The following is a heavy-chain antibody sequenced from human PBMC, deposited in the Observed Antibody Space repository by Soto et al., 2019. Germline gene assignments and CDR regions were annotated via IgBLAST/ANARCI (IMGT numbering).Heavy chain of an antibody. CDR1: GTSISSYY. CDR2: IHYSGTT. J-gene: IGHJ4*02. D-gene: IGHD2-8*01. V-gene: IGHV4-59*01. CDR3: ARYNSYAIDY. Sequence: SETLSLTCTVSGTSISSYYWSWIRQPPGKGLEWIANIHYSGTTNYNPSLASRVTLSVDTSKKQFSLKMTSGTAADRAMYFCARYNSYAIDYWGRGTLVTVSS.